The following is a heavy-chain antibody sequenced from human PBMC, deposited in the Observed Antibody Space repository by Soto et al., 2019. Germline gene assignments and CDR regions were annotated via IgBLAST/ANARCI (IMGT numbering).Heavy chain of an antibody. D-gene: IGHD3-16*01. V-gene: IGHV3-7*03. CDR3: ARGTSHYNYVHVWY. Sequence: EVQLVESGGGLVQPGGSLRLSCAASGFTFSSYWMSWVRQAPGKALECVANIKQDARETYYVDSVKGRFTISSDNANSALDLQMDSLGAEDTAVYYCARGTSHYNYVHVWYWGQGTHVIVSS. CDR1: GFTFSSYW. J-gene: IGHJ4*02. CDR2: IKQDARET.